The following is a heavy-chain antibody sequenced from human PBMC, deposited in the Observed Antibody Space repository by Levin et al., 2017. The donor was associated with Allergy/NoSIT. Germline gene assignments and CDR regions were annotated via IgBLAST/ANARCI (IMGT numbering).Heavy chain of an antibody. CDR3: AKDRGSGSSAIDY. CDR1: GFTFSNYG. Sequence: QLGESLKISCAASGFTFSNYGMHWVRQAPGKGLEWVAVISYDGSNKYYADSVKGRFTISRDNSKNTLFLQMNSLRAEDTAVYYCAKDRGSGSSAIDYWGQGTLVTVSS. D-gene: IGHD3-10*01. J-gene: IGHJ4*02. V-gene: IGHV3-30*18. CDR2: ISYDGSNK.